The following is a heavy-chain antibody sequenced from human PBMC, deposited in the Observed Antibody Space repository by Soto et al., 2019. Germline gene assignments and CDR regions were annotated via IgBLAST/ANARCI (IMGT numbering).Heavy chain of an antibody. Sequence: XESLKISFNCSGYTFTNYLLSWVRQKPGQGLEWMGRIDPSDSRTKYNPSFEGHVTISVDGSISAAFLQWSSLKASDTAIYYCARRRGYSYDFDYWGQGTMVT. V-gene: IGHV5-10-1*01. CDR1: GYTFTNYL. D-gene: IGHD5-18*01. J-gene: IGHJ4*02. CDR2: IDPSDSRT. CDR3: ARRRGYSYDFDY.